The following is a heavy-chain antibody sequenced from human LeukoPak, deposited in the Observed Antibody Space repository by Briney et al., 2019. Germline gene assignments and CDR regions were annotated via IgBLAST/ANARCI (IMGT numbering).Heavy chain of an antibody. V-gene: IGHV4-59*01. CDR3: ARDYSNYLQFDY. CDR1: GGSIGTYY. CDR2: IFYSGST. J-gene: IGHJ4*02. Sequence: PSETLSLTCTVSGGSIGTYYWSWIRQPPGKGLEWIAYIFYSGSTNYNPSLKSRVTISVDTSKNQFSLKRSSVTAADTAVYYCARDYSNYLQFDYWGQGTLVTVSS. D-gene: IGHD4-11*01.